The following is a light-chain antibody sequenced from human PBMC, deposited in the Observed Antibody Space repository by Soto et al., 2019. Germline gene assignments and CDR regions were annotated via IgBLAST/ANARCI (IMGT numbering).Light chain of an antibody. CDR3: CSYAGSSVLV. J-gene: IGLJ3*02. CDR1: SSDIGSYNV. V-gene: IGLV2-23*02. CDR2: KVN. Sequence: QSVLTQPASMSGSPGQWITISCTGTSSDIGSYNVVSWYQQVPGKAPKLIIYKVNERPSGISNRFSGSKSGNTASLTISGLQGEDEAHYFCCSYAGSSVLVFGGGTQLTVL.